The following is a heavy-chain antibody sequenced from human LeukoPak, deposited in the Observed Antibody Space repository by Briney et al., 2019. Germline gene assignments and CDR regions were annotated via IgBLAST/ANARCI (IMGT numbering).Heavy chain of an antibody. Sequence: SETLSLTCTVSGGSISTYYWSWIRQPPGKGLEWLGYIFYTGSTNYNPSLKSRVTMSIDTSKNQFSLKLSSVTAADTAVYYCTRTYSSSSIDYWGQGTLVTVSS. D-gene: IGHD6-6*01. CDR3: TRTYSSSSIDY. CDR1: GGSISTYY. V-gene: IGHV4-59*01. J-gene: IGHJ4*03. CDR2: IFYTGST.